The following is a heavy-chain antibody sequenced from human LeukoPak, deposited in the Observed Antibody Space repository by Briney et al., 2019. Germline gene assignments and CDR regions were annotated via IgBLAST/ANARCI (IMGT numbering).Heavy chain of an antibody. D-gene: IGHD1-14*01. V-gene: IGHV3-43*01. CDR3: AKSDTPCEPVNPFDY. J-gene: IGHJ4*02. CDR2: ISWDGGAT. Sequence: GGSLRLSCAASEFTFDDYSMYWVRQAPGKGLEWVSLISWDGGATYYADSVKGRFTISRDNSKNSLYLQMNSLRAEDTAVYYCAKSDTPCEPVNPFDYWGQGTLVTVSS. CDR1: EFTFDDYS.